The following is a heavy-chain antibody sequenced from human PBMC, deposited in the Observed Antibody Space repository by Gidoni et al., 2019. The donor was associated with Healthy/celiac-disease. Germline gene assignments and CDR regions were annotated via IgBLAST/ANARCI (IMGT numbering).Heavy chain of an antibody. V-gene: IGHV3-66*02. D-gene: IGHD4-17*01. J-gene: IGHJ6*02. CDR3: ARVPPYGDYVGYYYYGMDV. CDR1: GFTVSSTY. CDR2: IYSGGST. Sequence: VQLVESGGGLVQPGGSLRLSCAASGFTVSSTYMSGVRQAPGKGLEWVSVIYSGGSTYYADSVKGRFTISRDNSKNTLYLQMNSLRAEDTAVYYCARVPPYGDYVGYYYYGMDVWGQGTTVTVSS.